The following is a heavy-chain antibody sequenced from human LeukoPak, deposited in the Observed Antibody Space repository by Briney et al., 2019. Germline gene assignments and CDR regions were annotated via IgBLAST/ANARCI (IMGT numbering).Heavy chain of an antibody. CDR3: ARRGSGWPFDN. CDR1: GGSISSYY. CDR2: IHYSGGT. V-gene: IGHV4-59*08. J-gene: IGHJ4*02. D-gene: IGHD6-19*01. Sequence: PSETLSLTCTVSGGSISSYYWGWLRQPAGKGLEWIGCIHYSGGTSYNPSLKSRVTISVDTSKNPSSLQLSSVTAADTAVYYCARRGSGWPFDNWGQRTLVTVSS.